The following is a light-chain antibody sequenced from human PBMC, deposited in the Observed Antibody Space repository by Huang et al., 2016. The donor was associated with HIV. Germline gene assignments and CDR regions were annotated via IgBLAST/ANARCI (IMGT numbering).Light chain of an antibody. CDR2: DAS. CDR3: QHYDSLPYT. Sequence: PSSLAASVGDRVTITCQASQDITKFLNWYQQKPGQPPKLLMYDASTLETGVPSRFSGSGSGTHFSFTISSLQPEDFAIYYCQHYDSLPYTFGRGTKLEIK. CDR1: QDITKF. J-gene: IGKJ2*01. V-gene: IGKV1-33*01.